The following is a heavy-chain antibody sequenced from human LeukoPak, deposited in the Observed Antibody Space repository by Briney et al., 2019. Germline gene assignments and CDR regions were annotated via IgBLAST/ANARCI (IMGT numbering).Heavy chain of an antibody. V-gene: IGHV3-74*01. Sequence: PGGSLRLSCAASGFTFSSYWMHWVRQTPGKGLVWVSRINGDGSSTSYADSVKGRFTISRDNAKNTLYLQMNSLRAGDTAAYHCVRWSYSSTSNWGQGTLVTVSS. CDR3: VRWSYSSTSN. D-gene: IGHD6-13*01. J-gene: IGHJ4*02. CDR1: GFTFSSYW. CDR2: INGDGSST.